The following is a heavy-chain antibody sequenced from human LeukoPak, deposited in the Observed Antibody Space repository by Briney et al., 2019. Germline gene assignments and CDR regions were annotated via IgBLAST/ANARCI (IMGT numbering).Heavy chain of an antibody. D-gene: IGHD1-26*01. Sequence: ASVKVSCKASGYTFTGYYMHWVRQAPGQGLEWMGWINPNSGGTNYAQKFQGRVTMTRDTSINTVYMELSSLRSDDTALYYCTRDLRMGAPFPLRYWGQGTLITVSS. V-gene: IGHV1-2*02. CDR3: TRDLRMGAPFPLRY. CDR2: INPNSGGT. J-gene: IGHJ4*02. CDR1: GYTFTGYY.